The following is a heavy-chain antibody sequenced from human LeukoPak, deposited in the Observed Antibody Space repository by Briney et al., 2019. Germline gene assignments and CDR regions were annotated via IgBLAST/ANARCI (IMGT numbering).Heavy chain of an antibody. CDR1: GXTFTSYC. D-gene: IGHD3-10*01. Sequence: GESLKISCKGSGXTFTSYCIAWVRQMPGKGLEWMGIIYPGDSDTRYSPSFQGQVTISADKSISTAYLQWSSLKASDTAMYYCARQVGYYGSGSYFYYYYGMDVWGQGTTVTVSS. V-gene: IGHV5-51*01. CDR3: ARQVGYYGSGSYFYYYYGMDV. J-gene: IGHJ6*02. CDR2: IYPGDSDT.